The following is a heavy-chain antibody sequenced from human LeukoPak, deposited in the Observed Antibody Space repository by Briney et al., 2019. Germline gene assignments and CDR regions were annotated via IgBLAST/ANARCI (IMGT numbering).Heavy chain of an antibody. D-gene: IGHD2-2*01. J-gene: IGHJ5*02. CDR2: IYYSGST. V-gene: IGHV4-39*07. CDR3: ARDQTEPEVPAATTFDP. CDR1: GGSISSSSYY. Sequence: PSETLSLTCTVSGGSISSSSYYWGWIRQPPGKGLEWIGSIYYSGSTYYNPSLKSRVTISVDTSKNQFSLKLSSVTAADTAVYYCARDQTEPEVPAATTFDPWGQGTLVTVSS.